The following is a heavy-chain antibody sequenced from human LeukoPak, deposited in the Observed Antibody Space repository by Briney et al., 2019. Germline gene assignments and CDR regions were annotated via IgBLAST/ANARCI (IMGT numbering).Heavy chain of an antibody. CDR2: IHHSGTT. CDR1: GGSISSYY. Sequence: SETLSLTCTVSGGSISSYYWGWIRQPPGKGLEWIGYIHHSGTTNYNPSLQSRVSISVDTSTNQFSLKLSSVTAADTAVYYCAGGAQWLAHDYWGQGTLVTVSS. J-gene: IGHJ4*02. D-gene: IGHD6-19*01. CDR3: AGGAQWLAHDY. V-gene: IGHV4-59*08.